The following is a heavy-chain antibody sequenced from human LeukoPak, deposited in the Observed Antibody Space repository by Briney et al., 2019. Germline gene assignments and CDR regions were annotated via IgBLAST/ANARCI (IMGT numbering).Heavy chain of an antibody. J-gene: IGHJ4*02. CDR3: ARGGVSVGGNFDY. Sequence: PGGSLRLSCAASGFTFSSYTMNWVRQAPGKGLEWVSSISRSSSYIYYADSMKGRFTISRDNANNSLFLQMNSRRAEDTALYYCARGGVSVGGNFDYWGQGTLVTVSS. D-gene: IGHD4-23*01. CDR1: GFTFSSYT. CDR2: ISRSSSYI. V-gene: IGHV3-21*01.